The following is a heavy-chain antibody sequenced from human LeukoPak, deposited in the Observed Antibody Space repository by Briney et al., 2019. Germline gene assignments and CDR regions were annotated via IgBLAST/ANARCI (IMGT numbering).Heavy chain of an antibody. J-gene: IGHJ5*02. Sequence: GGSLRLSCAASGFAFSDYYMSWIRQAPGKGLEWVSYISSSGSTIYYADSVKGRFTISRDNAKNSLYLQMNSLRAEDTAVYYCARDWYLGWFDPWGQGTLVTVSS. D-gene: IGHD1-20*01. CDR2: ISSSGSTI. CDR1: GFAFSDYY. V-gene: IGHV3-11*01. CDR3: ARDWYLGWFDP.